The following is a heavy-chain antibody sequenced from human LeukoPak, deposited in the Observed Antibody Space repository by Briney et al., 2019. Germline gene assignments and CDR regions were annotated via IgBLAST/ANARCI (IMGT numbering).Heavy chain of an antibody. CDR2: IYPGDSDT. CDR3: ARRSYYYYYMDV. CDR1: GYSFTTYW. Sequence: GESLKISCKGSGYSFTTYWIAWVRQMPGKGLEWMGIIYPGDSDTRYSPSFQGQVTISADKSITTVYLQWSSLKASDTAIYYCARRSYYYYYMDVWGKGTTVTVSS. D-gene: IGHD3-10*01. V-gene: IGHV5-51*01. J-gene: IGHJ6*03.